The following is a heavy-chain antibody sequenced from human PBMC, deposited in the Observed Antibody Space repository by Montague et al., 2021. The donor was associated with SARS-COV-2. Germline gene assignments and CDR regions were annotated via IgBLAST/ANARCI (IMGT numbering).Heavy chain of an antibody. CDR1: GASMSTYH. CDR3: ATSLGGRYYCADYYFDY. CDR2: LYHSGAT. J-gene: IGHJ4*02. Sequence: SETLSLTCAVTGASMSTYHWSWIRQPPGKGLEWIGNLYHSGATNYNPSLESRVTMSVDTSKNQFSLNLISVTAADTAVYFCATSLGGRYYCADYYFDYWGQGILVTVSA. V-gene: IGHV4-59*03. D-gene: IGHD1-26*01.